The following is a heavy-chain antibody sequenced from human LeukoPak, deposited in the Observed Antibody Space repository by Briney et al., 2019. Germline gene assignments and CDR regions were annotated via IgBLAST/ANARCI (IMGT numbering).Heavy chain of an antibody. CDR1: GFTVSSYG. J-gene: IGHJ4*02. CDR2: ISLDGSNK. D-gene: IGHD5-12*01. CDR3: AKDRFRGYSGYDSGGDY. Sequence: GGSVRLLCAAYGFTVSSYGMDWVRLAPGKGREWVAVISLDGSNKYYAHSVKGPFTIARDKSKNTMYLQMNRLRPEDTAVYYCAKDRFRGYSGYDSGGDYWGQGTLVTVSS. V-gene: IGHV3-30*18.